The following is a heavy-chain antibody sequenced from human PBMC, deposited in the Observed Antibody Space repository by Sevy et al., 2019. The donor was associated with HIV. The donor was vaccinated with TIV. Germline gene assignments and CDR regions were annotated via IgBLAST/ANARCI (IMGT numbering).Heavy chain of an antibody. D-gene: IGHD6-6*01. V-gene: IGHV3-30*02. J-gene: IGHJ6*03. CDR3: AKTPGGYSSSSKLYYYYYYYMDV. CDR2: IRYDGSNK. Sequence: GGSLRLSCAASGFTFSSYGMHWVRQAPGKGLEWVAFIRYDGSNKYYADSVKGRFTISRDNSKNTLYLQMNSLRAEDTAVYYCAKTPGGYSSSSKLYYYYYYYMDVWGKGTTVTVSS. CDR1: GFTFSSYG.